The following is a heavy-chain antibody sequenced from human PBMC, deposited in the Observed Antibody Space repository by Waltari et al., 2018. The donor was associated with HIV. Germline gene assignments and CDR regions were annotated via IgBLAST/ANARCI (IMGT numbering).Heavy chain of an antibody. CDR2: INQNGRLT. CDR3: ARGGGSNGWFY. CDR1: GFTFSNFW. J-gene: IGHJ4*02. D-gene: IGHD6-19*01. Sequence: QLVESGGGLVQPGGSLRLSCAGSGFTFSNFWMSWVRQTPGKRVEWVANINQNGRLTSCGDTLKGRFTISRDNAKNSVFLQMDSLRGDDTAVYYCARGGGSNGWFYWGQGTPVTVSS. V-gene: IGHV3-7*01.